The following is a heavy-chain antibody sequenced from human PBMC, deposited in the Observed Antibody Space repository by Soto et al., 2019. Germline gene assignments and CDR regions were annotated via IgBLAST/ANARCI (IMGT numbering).Heavy chain of an antibody. CDR3: ARHPRRGDESSSSWYVGWFDP. CDR1: GGSISSSSYY. CDR2: IYYSGST. V-gene: IGHV4-39*01. J-gene: IGHJ5*02. Sequence: SETLSLTCTVSGGSISSSSYYWGWIRQPPGKGLEWIGSIYYSGSTYYNPSLKSRVTISVDTSKNQFSLKLSSVTAADTAVYYCARHPRRGDESSSSWYVGWFDPWGQGTLVTVSS. D-gene: IGHD6-13*01.